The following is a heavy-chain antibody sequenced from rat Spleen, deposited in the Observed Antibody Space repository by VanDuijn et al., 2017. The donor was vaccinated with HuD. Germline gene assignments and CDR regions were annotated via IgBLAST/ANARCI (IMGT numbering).Heavy chain of an antibody. J-gene: IGHJ2*01. Sequence: QVQLKESGPGLVQPSQTLSLTCTVSGFSLISYAVNWVRQPPGKGLEWMGVIWKTGDTRYNSALKSRLSISRDTSKSQVFLKMNSLQSEDTATYFCSRGPPRDDGNYYYGYYLDYWGQGVKVTVSS. V-gene: IGHV2-41*01. CDR3: SRGPPRDDGNYYYGYYLDY. D-gene: IGHD1-12*02. CDR2: IWKTGDT. CDR1: GFSLISYA.